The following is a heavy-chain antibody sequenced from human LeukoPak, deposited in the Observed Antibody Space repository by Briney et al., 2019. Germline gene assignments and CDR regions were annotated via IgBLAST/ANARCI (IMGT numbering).Heavy chain of an antibody. Sequence: SETLSLTCTVSGGSISSYYWSWIRQPPGKGLEWIGYIYYSGSTKYNPSLKSRVIISVDTSKNQFSLKLSSVTAADTAVYYCARGRVVVAATATGYFDYWGQGTLVTVSS. CDR1: GGSISSYY. D-gene: IGHD2-15*01. CDR3: ARGRVVVAATATGYFDY. V-gene: IGHV4-59*01. J-gene: IGHJ4*02. CDR2: IYYSGST.